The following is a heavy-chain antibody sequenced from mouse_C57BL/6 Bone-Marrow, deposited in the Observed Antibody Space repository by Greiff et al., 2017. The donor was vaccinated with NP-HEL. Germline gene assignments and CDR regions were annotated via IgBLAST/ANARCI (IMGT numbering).Heavy chain of an antibody. D-gene: IGHD1-1*01. Sequence: VKLQESGAELVRPGASVTLSCKASGYTFTDYEMHWVKQTPVHGLEWIGAIDPETGGTAYNQKFKGKAILTADKSSSTAYMELRSLTSEDSAVYYCTREGDYYDYYAMDYWGQGTSVTVSS. CDR3: TREGDYYDYYAMDY. CDR1: GYTFTDYE. J-gene: IGHJ4*01. CDR2: IDPETGGT. V-gene: IGHV1-15*01.